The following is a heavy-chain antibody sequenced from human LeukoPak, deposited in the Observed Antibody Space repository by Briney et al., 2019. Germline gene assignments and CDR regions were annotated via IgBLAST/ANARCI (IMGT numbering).Heavy chain of an antibody. J-gene: IGHJ4*02. Sequence: GGSLRLSCAASGFTFSSAWMSWVRQAPGKGLEWDGRIKSKTDGGTTDYAAPVKGRFTISRDDSKNTLYLQMNSLKTEDTAVYYCTTDPDIVVVPAALFDYWGQGTLVTVSS. CDR2: IKSKTDGGTT. V-gene: IGHV3-15*01. CDR3: TTDPDIVVVPAALFDY. CDR1: GFTFSSAW. D-gene: IGHD2-2*01.